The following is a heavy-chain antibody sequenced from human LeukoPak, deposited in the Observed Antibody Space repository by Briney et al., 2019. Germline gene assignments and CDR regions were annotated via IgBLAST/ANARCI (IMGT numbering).Heavy chain of an antibody. J-gene: IGHJ4*02. V-gene: IGHV3-11*04. CDR3: ASILGYCSSTSCYAFDY. D-gene: IGHD2-2*01. CDR2: ISSSGSTI. CDR1: GFTFSDYY. Sequence: PGGSLRLSCAASGFTFSDYYMSSIRQAPGKGLEWVSYISSSGSTIYYADSVKGRFTISRDNAKNSLYLQMNSLRAEDTAVYYCASILGYCSSTSCYAFDYWGQGTLVTVSS.